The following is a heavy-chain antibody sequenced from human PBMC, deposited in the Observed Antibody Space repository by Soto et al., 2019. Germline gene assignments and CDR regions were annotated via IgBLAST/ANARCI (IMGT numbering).Heavy chain of an antibody. CDR2: IYYSGTT. J-gene: IGHJ5*02. CDR1: RGSINSNNW. V-gene: IGHV4-4*02. CDR3: AAVAGGCSRTTCQIAP. Sequence: SETLSLTCTVSRGSINSNNWWTWVRQSPEKGLEWIGEIYYSGTTNFSPSLKSRVTMSLDKSKNQFSLKLTSLTAADTAIYYCAAVAGGCSRTTCQIAPWGQGTLVTVSS. D-gene: IGHD2-2*01.